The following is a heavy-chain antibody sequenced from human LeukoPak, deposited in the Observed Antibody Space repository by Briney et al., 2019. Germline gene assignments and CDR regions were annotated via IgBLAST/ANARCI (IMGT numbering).Heavy chain of an antibody. V-gene: IGHV4-59*08. CDR3: ARHGTLYSSGWYVDYYGMDV. J-gene: IGHJ6*02. CDR2: IYYSGST. CDR1: GGSISSYY. Sequence: SETLSLTCTVSGGSISSYYWSWIRQPPGNGLEWIGDIYYSGSTNYNPSLKSRVTISVDTSKNQFSLKLSSVTAADTAVYYCARHGTLYSSGWYVDYYGMDVWGQGTTVTVSS. D-gene: IGHD6-19*01.